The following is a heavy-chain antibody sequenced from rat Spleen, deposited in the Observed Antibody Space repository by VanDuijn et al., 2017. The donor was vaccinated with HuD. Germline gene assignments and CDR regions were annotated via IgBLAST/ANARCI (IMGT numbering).Heavy chain of an antibody. D-gene: IGHD1-6*01. J-gene: IGHJ2*01. Sequence: VQLKESGPGLVQPSQTLSLTCTVSGFSLTSFPVTWVRHPPGTGLEWVASITNAAGKFHYPDSVKGRFTISRDTAQNTLYLQMNSPTSEDTATYYCARGGFFRFWGQGVMVTVSS. CDR2: ITNAAGKF. V-gene: IGHV5-31*01. CDR3: ARGGFFRF. CDR1: GFSLTSFP.